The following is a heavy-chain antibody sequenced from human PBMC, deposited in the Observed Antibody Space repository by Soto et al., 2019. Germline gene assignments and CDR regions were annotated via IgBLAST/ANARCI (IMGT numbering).Heavy chain of an antibody. J-gene: IGHJ3*02. CDR3: ARDKPRYYDSRRAFDI. V-gene: IGHV1-46*01. CDR2: INPSGGST. D-gene: IGHD3-22*01. CDR1: GYTFTSYY. Sequence: GASVKVSCKASGYTFTSYYMHWVRQAPGQGLELMGIINPSGGSTSYAQKFQGRVTMTRDTSTSTVYMELSSLRSEDTAVYYCARDKPRYYDSRRAFDIWGQGTMVTVSS.